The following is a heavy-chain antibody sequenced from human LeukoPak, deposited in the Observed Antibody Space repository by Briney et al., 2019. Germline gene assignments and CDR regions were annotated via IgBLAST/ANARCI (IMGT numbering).Heavy chain of an antibody. J-gene: IGHJ4*01. CDR2: ISSSSSTI. CDR3: ARGRYDFWSGPRAYYFDY. V-gene: IGHV3-48*03. CDR1: DLTFSNYE. Sequence: PGGSLRLSCTSSDLTFSNYEMHWVRQAPGKGLEWVSYISSSSSTIYYADSVEGRFTISRDNAKNSLYLQMNSLRDEDTAIYYCARGRYDFWSGPRAYYFDYWGQGTLVTFSS. D-gene: IGHD3-3*01.